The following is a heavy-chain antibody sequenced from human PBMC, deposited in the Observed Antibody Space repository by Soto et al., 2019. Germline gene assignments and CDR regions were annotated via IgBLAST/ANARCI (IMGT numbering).Heavy chain of an antibody. CDR3: ADMPVATTADY. D-gene: IGHD5-12*01. Sequence: EVQLVESGGGLVKPGGSLRLSCVGSGFTFANAWMNWVRQAPGKGLEWVGLIKTNAEGGTTNYAEPVKGRFTISRDDSKDTVYLHMSSLTTEDTAVYYCADMPVATTADYWGRGTLVTVSS. CDR2: IKTNAEGGTT. V-gene: IGHV3-15*01. CDR1: GFTFANAW. J-gene: IGHJ4*02.